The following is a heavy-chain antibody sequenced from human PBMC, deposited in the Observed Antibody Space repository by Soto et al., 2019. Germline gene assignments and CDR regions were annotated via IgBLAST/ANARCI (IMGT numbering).Heavy chain of an antibody. V-gene: IGHV4-59*01. J-gene: IGHJ4*02. D-gene: IGHD7-27*01. CDR2: IYYSGST. Sequence: PSETLSLTCTVSGGSISSYYWSWIRQPPGKGLEWIGYIYYSGSTDYDPSLKSRVTISVDTSKNQFSLKLSSVTAADTAVYYCARRWGTYFDLWGQGTMVTVS. CDR1: GGSISSYY. CDR3: ARRWGTYFDL.